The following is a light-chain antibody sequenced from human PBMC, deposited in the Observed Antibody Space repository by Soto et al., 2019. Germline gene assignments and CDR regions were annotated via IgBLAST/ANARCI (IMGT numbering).Light chain of an antibody. CDR3: AVWDDSVNGWV. V-gene: IGLV1-44*01. CDR1: TSNIGSNT. J-gene: IGLJ3*02. CDR2: NDN. Sequence: QSVVTQPPSASGTPGQRGTISCSGSTSNIGSNTVTWFQQFPGTAPKVLIYNDNYRPSGVPDRFSGSKSGASASLAISGLRSEDEADYYCAVWDDSVNGWVFGGGTKRTVL.